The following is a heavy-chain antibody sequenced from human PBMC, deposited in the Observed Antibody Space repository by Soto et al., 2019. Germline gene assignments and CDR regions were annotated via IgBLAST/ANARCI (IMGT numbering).Heavy chain of an antibody. V-gene: IGHV1-8*01. CDR2: MNPTSGNT. Sequence: QVQLVQSGAEVKKPGASVKVSCKASGYTFTSYDINWVRQATRQGLEWMGWMNPTSGNTGYEHKSQGRVTTTRNTSISTAYMELSSLRSEDPAVYYCARERTGTTSMDVWGQGTTVTVSS. CDR3: ARERTGTTSMDV. CDR1: GYTFTSYD. J-gene: IGHJ6*02. D-gene: IGHD1-1*01.